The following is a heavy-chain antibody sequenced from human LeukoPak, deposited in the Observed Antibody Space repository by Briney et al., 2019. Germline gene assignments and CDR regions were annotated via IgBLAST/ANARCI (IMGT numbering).Heavy chain of an antibody. J-gene: IGHJ4*02. D-gene: IGHD3-22*01. CDR3: ARDDSSGYYYVDY. CDR1: GLSISGQW. Sequence: PGGSLRLSCVASGLSISGQWMNWVRQAPGKGLEWVSYISSSGTTIYYADSVKGRFTISRDNAKNSLYLQMNSLRAEDTAVYYCARDDSSGYYYVDYWGQGTLVTVSS. V-gene: IGHV3-48*04. CDR2: ISSSGTTI.